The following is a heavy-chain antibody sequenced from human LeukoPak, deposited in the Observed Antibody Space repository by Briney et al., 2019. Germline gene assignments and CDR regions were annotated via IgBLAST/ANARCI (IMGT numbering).Heavy chain of an antibody. J-gene: IGHJ4*02. CDR1: GFTFSSYW. CDR2: INDDGSHK. D-gene: IGHD3-3*01. V-gene: IGHV3-7*04. CDR3: AKDDDGYY. Sequence: GGSLRLSCAASGFTFSSYWMGWVRQAPGKGLEWVANINDDGSHKNFVDSMKGRFTISRDNARNSLYLQMNSLRAEDTAIYYCAKDDDGYYWGQGILVTVSS.